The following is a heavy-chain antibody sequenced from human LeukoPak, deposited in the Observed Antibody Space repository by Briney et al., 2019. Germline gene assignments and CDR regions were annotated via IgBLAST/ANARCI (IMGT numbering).Heavy chain of an antibody. Sequence: KSSETLSLTCTVSRGSISSYYWTWMRQPAGKGLKWIGRIYTSGSTDYNPSLKSRVTMSVDTSKNQFSLKLTSVTAADTAVYYCARYSGYDSFDYWGQGTLVTVSS. CDR2: IYTSGST. J-gene: IGHJ4*02. D-gene: IGHD5-12*01. CDR3: ARYSGYDSFDY. CDR1: RGSISSYY. V-gene: IGHV4-4*07.